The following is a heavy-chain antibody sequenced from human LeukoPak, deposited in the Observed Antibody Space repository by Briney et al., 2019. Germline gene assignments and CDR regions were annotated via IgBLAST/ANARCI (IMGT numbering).Heavy chain of an antibody. CDR3: ARVPEDMVRGVDDAFDI. Sequence: KPSETLSLTCTVSGGSISSSSYYWGWIRQPPGKGLEWIGSIYYSGSTYYNPSLKSRVTISVDTSKNQFSLKLSSVTAADTAVYYCARVPEDMVRGVDDAFDIWGQGTMVTVSS. CDR1: GGSISSSSYY. V-gene: IGHV4-39*07. CDR2: IYYSGST. D-gene: IGHD3-10*01. J-gene: IGHJ3*02.